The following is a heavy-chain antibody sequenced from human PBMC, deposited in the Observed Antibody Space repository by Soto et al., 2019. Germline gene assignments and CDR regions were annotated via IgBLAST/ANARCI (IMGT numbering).Heavy chain of an antibody. CDR3: ARVRGSYYNAMDV. D-gene: IGHD3-10*01. J-gene: IGHJ6*02. V-gene: IGHV4-4*02. Sequence: SETLSLTCAVSGGSISSSNWWSWVRQPPGKGLELIGEIYHSGSTNYNPSLKSRVTISVDKSKNQFSLKLSSVTAADTAVYYCARVRGSYYNAMDVWGQGTTVTVSS. CDR1: GGSISSSNW. CDR2: IYHSGST.